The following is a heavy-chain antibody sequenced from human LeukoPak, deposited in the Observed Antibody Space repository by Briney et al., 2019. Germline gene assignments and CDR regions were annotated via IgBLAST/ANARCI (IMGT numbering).Heavy chain of an antibody. CDR2: IYTSGST. CDR1: GGSISSGSYY. J-gene: IGHJ4*02. V-gene: IGHV4-61*02. CDR3: ARTPTNWNPDY. Sequence: SQTLSLTCTVSGGSISSGSYYWSWNRQPAGKGLEWIGRIYTSGSTNYNPSLKSRVTISVDTSKNQFSLKLSSVTAADTAVYYCARTPTNWNPDYWGQGTLVTVSS. D-gene: IGHD1-1*01.